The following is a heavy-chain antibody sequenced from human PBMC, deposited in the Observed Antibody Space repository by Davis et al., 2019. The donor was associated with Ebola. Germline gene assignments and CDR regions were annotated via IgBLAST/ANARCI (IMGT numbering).Heavy chain of an antibody. Sequence: ASVKVSCKASGYTFTSYGISWVRQAPGQGLEWMGWISAYNGNTNYAQKLQGRVTMTRNTSISTAYMELSSLRSEDTAVYYCARGTLWFGELLATSYGMDVWGKGTTVTVSS. CDR3: ARGTLWFGELLATSYGMDV. D-gene: IGHD3-10*01. CDR2: ISAYNGNT. V-gene: IGHV1-18*01. J-gene: IGHJ6*04. CDR1: GYTFTSYG.